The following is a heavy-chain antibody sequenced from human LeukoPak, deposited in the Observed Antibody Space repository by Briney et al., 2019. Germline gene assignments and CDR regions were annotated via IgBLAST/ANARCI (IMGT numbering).Heavy chain of an antibody. V-gene: IGHV4-34*01. CDR3: ARGRGVVVPAAIRGANWFDP. D-gene: IGHD2-2*01. J-gene: IGHJ5*02. CDR2: INHSRST. Sequence: SETLSLTCAVYGGSFSGYYWSWIRQPPAKGLEWIGEINHSRSTNYNPSLKSRVTISVDTSKNQFSLKLSSVTAADTAVYYCARGRGVVVPAAIRGANWFDPWGQGTLVTVSS. CDR1: GGSFSGYY.